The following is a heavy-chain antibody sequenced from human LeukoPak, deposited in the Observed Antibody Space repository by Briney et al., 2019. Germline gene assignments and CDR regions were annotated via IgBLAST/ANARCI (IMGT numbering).Heavy chain of an antibody. D-gene: IGHD3-10*01. CDR2: ISAYNGNT. J-gene: IGHJ4*02. V-gene: IGHV1-18*01. Sequence: ASVKVSCTASGGTFSSYAISWVRQAPGQGLEWMGWISAYNGNTNYAQKIQGRVTMTTDTSTSTAYMELRSLRSDDTAVYYCARESGPMVYDYWGQGTLVTVSS. CDR1: GGTFSSYA. CDR3: ARESGPMVYDY.